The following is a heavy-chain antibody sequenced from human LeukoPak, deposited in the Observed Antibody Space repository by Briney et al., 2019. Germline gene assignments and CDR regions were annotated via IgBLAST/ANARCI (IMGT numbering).Heavy chain of an antibody. CDR2: IYFSGST. Sequence: SETLSLTCTVSGGSISSSSYYWGWIRQPPGKGLEWIGSIYFSGSTYYNPSLKSRVTISVDTSKNQFSLKLSSVTAADTAVYYCARLNFNWNHDYWGQGTLVTVSS. CDR3: ARLNFNWNHDY. J-gene: IGHJ4*02. V-gene: IGHV4-39*07. D-gene: IGHD1-14*01. CDR1: GGSISSSSYY.